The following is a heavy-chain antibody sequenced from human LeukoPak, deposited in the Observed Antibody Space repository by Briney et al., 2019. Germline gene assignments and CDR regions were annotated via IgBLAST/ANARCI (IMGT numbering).Heavy chain of an antibody. CDR3: VCPESGYSYGYGY. D-gene: IGHD5-18*01. V-gene: IGHV3-48*03. CDR1: GFTFSSYE. J-gene: IGHJ4*02. CDR2: INSSGSTI. Sequence: GGSLRLSCAASGFTFSSYEMNWVRQAPGKGLEWVSYINSSGSTIYYADSVKGRFTISRDNAKNSLYLQMNSLRAEDTAVYYCVCPESGYSYGYGYWGQGTLVTVSS.